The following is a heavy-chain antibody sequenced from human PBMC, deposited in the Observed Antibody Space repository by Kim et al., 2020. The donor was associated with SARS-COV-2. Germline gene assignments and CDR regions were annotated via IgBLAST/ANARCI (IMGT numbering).Heavy chain of an antibody. CDR3: ARHVGCSSTSCYYYYYMDV. CDR2: IYYSGST. V-gene: IGHV4-59*08. Sequence: SETLSLTCTVSGGSISSYYWSWIRQPPGKGLEWIGYIYYSGSTNYNPSLKSRVTISVDTSKNQFSLKLSSVTAADTAVYYCARHVGCSSTSCYYYYYMDVWGKGTTVTVSS. J-gene: IGHJ6*03. CDR1: GGSISSYY. D-gene: IGHD2-2*01.